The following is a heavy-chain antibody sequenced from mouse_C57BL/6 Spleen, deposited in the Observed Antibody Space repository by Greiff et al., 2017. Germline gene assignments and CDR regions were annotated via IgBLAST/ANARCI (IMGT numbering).Heavy chain of an antibody. CDR3: ARKGFLFDH. CDR1: GYTFTSYW. CDR2: IDPSDSYT. V-gene: IGHV1-50*01. Sequence: VKLQQPGAELVKPGASVKLSCKASGYTFTSYWMQWVKQRPGQGLEWIGEIDPSDSYTNYNQKFKGKATLTVDTSSSTAYMQLSSLTSEDSAVYYCARKGFLFDHWCQGTTLTVSS. J-gene: IGHJ2*01.